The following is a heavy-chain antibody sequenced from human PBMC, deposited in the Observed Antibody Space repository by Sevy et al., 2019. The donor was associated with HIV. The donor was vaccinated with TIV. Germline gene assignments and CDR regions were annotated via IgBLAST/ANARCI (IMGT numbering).Heavy chain of an antibody. V-gene: IGHV3-15*01. CDR1: GFTFNNAW. J-gene: IGHJ4*02. Sequence: GGSLRLSCAVSGFTFNNAWMNWVRQAPGTGLQWVGLIKSKIDGETTDYAEPVKGRFTISRDDSKNTLYLQMNSLKIEDTAVYYCATAPGYYDSAPFDYWGPGTLVTVSS. CDR3: ATAPGYYDSAPFDY. CDR2: IKSKIDGETT. D-gene: IGHD3-22*01.